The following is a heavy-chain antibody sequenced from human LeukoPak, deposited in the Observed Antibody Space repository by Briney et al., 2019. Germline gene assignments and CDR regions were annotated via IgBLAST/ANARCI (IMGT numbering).Heavy chain of an antibody. CDR3: ARLAYCGGDCYPGSLGAFDI. CDR2: INPNSGGT. V-gene: IGHV1-2*02. J-gene: IGHJ3*02. D-gene: IGHD2-21*02. CDR1: GYTFTSYG. Sequence: ASVKVSCKASGYTFTSYGISWVRQAPGQGLEWMGWINPNSGGTNYAQNFQGRVSMTRDTSISTAYMELSSLTSDDTAVYYCARLAYCGGDCYPGSLGAFDIWGQGTMVTVSS.